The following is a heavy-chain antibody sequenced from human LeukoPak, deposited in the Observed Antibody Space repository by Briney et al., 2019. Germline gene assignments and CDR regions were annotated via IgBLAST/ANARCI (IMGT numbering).Heavy chain of an antibody. CDR2: IIPIFGTA. J-gene: IGHJ4*02. Sequence: ASVKVSCKASGGTFSSYAISWVRQAPGQGLEWMGRIIPIFGTANYAQKFQGRVTITTDDSTSTAYMELSSLRPEDTAVYYCAREMKSPYYYDSSGKYYFDYWGQGTLVTVSS. CDR1: GGTFSSYA. D-gene: IGHD3-22*01. CDR3: AREMKSPYYYDSSGKYYFDY. V-gene: IGHV1-69*05.